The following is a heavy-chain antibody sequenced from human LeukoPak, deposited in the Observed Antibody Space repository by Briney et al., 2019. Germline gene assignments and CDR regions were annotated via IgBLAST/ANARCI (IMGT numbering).Heavy chain of an antibody. Sequence: PSETLSLTCTVSGGSISSGSYYWSWIRQPAGKGLEWIGRIYTSGSTNYNPSLKSRVTISVDMSKNQFSLKLSSVTAADTAVYYCARSLYYYDSSGYYPEDFQHWGQGTLVTVSS. D-gene: IGHD3-22*01. CDR1: GGSISSGSYY. CDR2: IYTSGST. V-gene: IGHV4-61*02. CDR3: ARSLYYYDSSGYYPEDFQH. J-gene: IGHJ1*01.